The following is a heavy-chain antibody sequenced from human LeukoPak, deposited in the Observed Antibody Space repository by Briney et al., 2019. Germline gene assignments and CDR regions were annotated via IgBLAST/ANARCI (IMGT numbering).Heavy chain of an antibody. CDR1: GYSFTDYY. D-gene: IGHD2-2*02. CDR3: ARAQKAYCSSPSCHTDP. CDR2: INPNGGGT. Sequence: ASVKVSCKTSGYSFTDYYMHWVRQAPGQGLEWMGWINPNGGGTNYAQDFQGRVTMTRDTSISTAYMELSSLRYDDTAVYYCARAQKAYCSSPSCHTDPWGQGTLVTVSS. V-gene: IGHV1-2*02. J-gene: IGHJ5*02.